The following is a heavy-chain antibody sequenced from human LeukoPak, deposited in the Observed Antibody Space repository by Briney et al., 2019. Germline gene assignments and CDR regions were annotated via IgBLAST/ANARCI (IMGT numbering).Heavy chain of an antibody. J-gene: IGHJ6*03. D-gene: IGHD6-19*01. CDR2: MIPIFGTA. CDR1: GGTFSSYA. Sequence: GSSVKVSCKASGGTFSSYAISWVRQAPGQGLEWMGGMIPIFGTANYAQKFQGRVTITADESTSTAYMELSSLRSEDTAVYYCARGRGSPLYYYYYYMDVWGKGTTVTVSS. CDR3: ARGRGSPLYYYYYYMDV. V-gene: IGHV1-69*01.